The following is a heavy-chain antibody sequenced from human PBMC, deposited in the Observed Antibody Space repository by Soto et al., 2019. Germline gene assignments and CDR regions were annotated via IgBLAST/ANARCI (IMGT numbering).Heavy chain of an antibody. V-gene: IGHV5-51*07. CDR1: GYSFANYW. J-gene: IGHJ4*02. CDR2: IYPSDSDT. CDR3: ARGDSSDYSTTTPADY. D-gene: IGHD3-22*01. Sequence: PGESLKISCSGSGYSFANYWIGWVHQMPGKGLEWMGIIYPSDSDTRYSPSFQGQVTISADKSISTAYLQWNSLKASDTAMYFCARGDSSDYSTTTPADYWGQGTLVTVSS.